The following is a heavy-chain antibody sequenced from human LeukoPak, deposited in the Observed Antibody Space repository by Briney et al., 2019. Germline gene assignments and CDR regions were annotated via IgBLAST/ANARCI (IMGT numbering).Heavy chain of an antibody. J-gene: IGHJ4*02. D-gene: IGHD5-12*01. Sequence: SETLSLTCAVYGGSFSGCYWSWIRQPPGKGLEWIGEINHSGSTNYNPSLKSRVTISVDTSKNQFSLKLSSVTAADTAVYYCARGGGYSGYPLYRGWGQGTLVTVSS. CDR1: GGSFSGCY. V-gene: IGHV4-34*01. CDR3: ARGGGYSGYPLYRG. CDR2: INHSGST.